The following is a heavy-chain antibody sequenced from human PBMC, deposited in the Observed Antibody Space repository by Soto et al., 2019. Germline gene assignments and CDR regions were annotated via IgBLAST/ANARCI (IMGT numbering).Heavy chain of an antibody. CDR2: VNPSVNST. D-gene: IGHD6-19*01. Sequence: ASVKVSCKASGYPFTAYYIHWIRQAPGQGLQWMGRVNPSVNSTTYAEKFQGRVTVTWDTSTSTVFLEMISLRSEDSALYYVARSPPSGAYTTHYDHGGQGSLVTDSS. CDR1: GYPFTAYY. CDR3: ARSPPSGAYTTHYDH. J-gene: IGHJ5*02. V-gene: IGHV1-46*01.